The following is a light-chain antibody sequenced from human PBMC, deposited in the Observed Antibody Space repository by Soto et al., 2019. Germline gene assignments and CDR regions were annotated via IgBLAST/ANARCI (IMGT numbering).Light chain of an antibody. CDR3: AAWDASLGGFYV. J-gene: IGLJ1*01. CDR1: RSSIGSNT. Sequence: QSVLTQPPSASGTPGQSVTISCSGSRSSIGSNTVNWYQHLPGTAPKLLIYSNNHRPSGVPDRFSASKTGASASLAISGLQSEDEGDYYCAAWDASLGGFYVFGTGTKVTVL. CDR2: SNN. V-gene: IGLV1-44*01.